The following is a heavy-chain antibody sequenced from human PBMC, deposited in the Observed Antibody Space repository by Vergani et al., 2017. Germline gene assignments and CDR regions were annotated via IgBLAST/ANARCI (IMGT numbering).Heavy chain of an antibody. D-gene: IGHD2-15*01. V-gene: IGHV3-23*01. CDR2: ISGSGGNT. CDR1: GFTFSSYA. Sequence: EVQLLESGGGLVQPGGSLRLSCGASGFTFSSYAMTWVRQAPGQGLEWGSAISGSGGNTFYTDSVKGRITISRDNSKDTLYLQMNSLRVEDTAIYYCAKARDPNCKGGNCYSYYYGLDLWGQGTTVTVAS. CDR3: AKARDPNCKGGNCYSYYYGLDL. J-gene: IGHJ6*02.